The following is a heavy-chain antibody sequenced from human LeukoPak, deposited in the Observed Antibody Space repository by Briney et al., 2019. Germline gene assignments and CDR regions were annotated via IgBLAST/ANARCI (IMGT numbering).Heavy chain of an antibody. CDR3: ARAQGFLEWLLFIDY. CDR2: IYHSGST. V-gene: IGHV4-38-2*02. Sequence: SETLSLTCTVSGGSISSSYWGWIRQPPGKGLEWIGSIYHSGSTYYNPSLKSRVTISVDTSKNQFSLKLSSVTAADTAVYYCARAQGFLEWLLFIDYWGQGTLVTVSS. J-gene: IGHJ4*02. D-gene: IGHD3-3*01. CDR1: GGSISSSY.